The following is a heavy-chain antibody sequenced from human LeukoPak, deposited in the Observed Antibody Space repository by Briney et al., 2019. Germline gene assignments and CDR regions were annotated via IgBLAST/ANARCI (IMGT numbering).Heavy chain of an antibody. Sequence: GGSLRLSCGASGFTFSNYAMTWVSQAPGRGLEWVSAIRSSGVGTYYADSVKGRFTISRDTSRYTLCLQMNSLRAEDPAVYYCAKRLPYFFDYWGQGTLVTVSS. J-gene: IGHJ4*02. CDR3: AKRLPYFFDY. CDR1: GFTFSNYA. CDR2: IRSSGVGT. V-gene: IGHV3-23*01.